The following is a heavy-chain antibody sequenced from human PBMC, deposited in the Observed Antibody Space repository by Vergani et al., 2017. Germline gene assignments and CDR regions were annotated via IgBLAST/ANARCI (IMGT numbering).Heavy chain of an antibody. CDR2: ISGSGGST. CDR1: GFTFSSYA. Sequence: EVQLLESGGGLVQPGGSLRLSCAASGFTFSSYAMSWVRQAPGKGLEWVSAISGSGGSTYYADSVKGRFTISRDNSKNTLYLQMNSLRAEDTAVYYCAVFVEWLTDYYYYYMDVWGKGTTVTVSS. CDR3: AVFVEWLTDYYYYYMDV. J-gene: IGHJ6*03. V-gene: IGHV3-23*01. D-gene: IGHD3-3*01.